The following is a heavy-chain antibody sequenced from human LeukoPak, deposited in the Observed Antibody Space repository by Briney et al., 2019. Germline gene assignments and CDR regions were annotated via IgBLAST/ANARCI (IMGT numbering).Heavy chain of an antibody. CDR2: IYYSGST. J-gene: IGHJ6*03. Sequence: SETLSLTCTVSGGSISSSSYHWGWIRQPSGKGLEWVGSIYYSGSTYYNPSLKSRVTISVDTSKNQFSLKLSSVTAADTAVYYCARVVAVAGLYYYHYMDVWGKGTTVTVSS. CDR1: GGSISSSSYH. D-gene: IGHD6-19*01. CDR3: ARVVAVAGLYYYHYMDV. V-gene: IGHV4-39*07.